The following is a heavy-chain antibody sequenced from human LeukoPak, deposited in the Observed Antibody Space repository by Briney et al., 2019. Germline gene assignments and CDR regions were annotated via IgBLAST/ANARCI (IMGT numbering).Heavy chain of an antibody. CDR1: GYTFTSFY. Sequence: ASVKVSCKASGYTFTSFYINWARQATGQGLEWMGWMNPNNGDTSYEQKFQGRVTMTRDTSIRTAYLELSSLRSEDTAVYFCARGIMAGVDYWGQGTQVTVSS. CDR2: MNPNNGDT. D-gene: IGHD2-8*01. CDR3: ARGIMAGVDY. V-gene: IGHV1-8*01. J-gene: IGHJ4*02.